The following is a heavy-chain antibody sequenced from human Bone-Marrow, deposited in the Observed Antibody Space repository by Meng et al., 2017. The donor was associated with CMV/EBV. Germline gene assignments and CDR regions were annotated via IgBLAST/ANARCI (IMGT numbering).Heavy chain of an antibody. CDR3: TTVTFGGSDY. V-gene: IGHV3-15*01. D-gene: IGHD3-16*01. CDR2: IKRKSDGGTA. J-gene: IGHJ4*02. Sequence: AASGFTFSTTWMSWVRQAPGKGLEWVGRIKRKSDGGTADCAAPVKDRFTISRDDSKNTLYLQMNGLKTEDTAVYYCTTVTFGGSDYWGPGTLVTVSS. CDR1: GFTFSTTW.